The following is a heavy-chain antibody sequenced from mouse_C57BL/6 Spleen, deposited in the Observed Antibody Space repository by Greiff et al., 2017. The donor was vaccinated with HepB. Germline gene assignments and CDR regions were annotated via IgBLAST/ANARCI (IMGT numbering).Heavy chain of an antibody. J-gene: IGHJ4*01. CDR3: AGNYYGSGGYAMDY. CDR1: GYSFTGYY. D-gene: IGHD1-1*01. CDR2: INPSTGGT. Sequence: EVQGVESGPELVKPGASVKISCKASGYSFTGYYMNWVKQSPEKSLEWIGEINPSTGGTTYNQKFKAKATLTVDKSSSTAYMQLKSLTSEDSAVYYCAGNYYGSGGYAMDYWGQGTSVTVSS. V-gene: IGHV1-42*01.